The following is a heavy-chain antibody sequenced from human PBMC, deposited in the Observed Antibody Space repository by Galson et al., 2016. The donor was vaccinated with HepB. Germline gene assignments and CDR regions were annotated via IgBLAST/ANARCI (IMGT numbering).Heavy chain of an antibody. CDR2: IGTAGDT. J-gene: IGHJ3*02. CDR1: GFPFSMYD. CDR3: ARGGRSNGWNFHDFFDI. Sequence: SLRLSCAASGFPFSMYDMHWVRQVTGKGLEWVSGIGTAGDTYYSGSVKGRFTISRENAKNSLYLQMHSLRAGDAAVYYCARGGRSNGWNFHDFFDIWGQGTMVAVSS. D-gene: IGHD6-19*01. V-gene: IGHV3-13*01.